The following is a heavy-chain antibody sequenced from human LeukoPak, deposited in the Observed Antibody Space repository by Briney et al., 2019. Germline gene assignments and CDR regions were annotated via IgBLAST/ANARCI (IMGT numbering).Heavy chain of an antibody. J-gene: IGHJ4*02. Sequence: SETLSLTCTVSGGSISSGDYYWSWIRQPPGKGLEWIGYTYYSGSTYYNPSLKSRVTISVDTSKNQFSLKLSSVTAADTAVYYCASGNMVRGVSPAEYWGQGTLVTVSS. CDR1: GGSISSGDYY. CDR2: TYYSGST. CDR3: ASGNMVRGVSPAEY. V-gene: IGHV4-30-4*01. D-gene: IGHD3-10*01.